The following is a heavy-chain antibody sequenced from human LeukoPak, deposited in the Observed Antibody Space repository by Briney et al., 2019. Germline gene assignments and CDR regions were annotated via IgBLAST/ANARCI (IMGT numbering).Heavy chain of an antibody. CDR1: GGSISSIRYY. J-gene: IGHJ4*02. Sequence: NPSETLPLTCTVSGGSISSIRYYWGWIRQPPGKGLEWIGSIYYSGSTYYNPSLKSRVTISVATSKNQFSLKLSSVTAADTAVYYCASMVRGRYPDYWGQGTLVTVSS. V-gene: IGHV4-39*01. CDR2: IYYSGST. D-gene: IGHD3-10*01. CDR3: ASMVRGRYPDY.